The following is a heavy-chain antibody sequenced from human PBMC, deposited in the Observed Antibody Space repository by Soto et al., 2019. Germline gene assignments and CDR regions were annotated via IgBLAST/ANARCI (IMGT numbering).Heavy chain of an antibody. J-gene: IGHJ6*02. V-gene: IGHV1-69*13. Sequence: SVKVSCKASGYTFSAYFINWVRQAPGQGLEWMGGIIPIFGTANYAQKFQGRVTITADESTSTAYMELSSLRSEDTAVDYCAIDGTGTTSYYYDGMDVWGQGNTVPVSS. CDR1: GYTFSAYF. CDR2: IIPIFGTA. CDR3: AIDGTGTTSYYYDGMDV. D-gene: IGHD1-7*01.